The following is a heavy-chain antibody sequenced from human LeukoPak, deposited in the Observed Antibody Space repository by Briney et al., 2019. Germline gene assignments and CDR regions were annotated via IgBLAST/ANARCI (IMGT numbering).Heavy chain of an antibody. CDR3: GRATVVTWDC. CDR1: GFTFSSYE. V-gene: IGHV3-48*03. J-gene: IGHJ4*02. D-gene: IGHD4-23*01. CDR2: ISASGSTR. Sequence: GGSLRLSCAASGFTFSSYEMNWVRQAPGKGLEWVSYISASGSTRYYADSVKGRFTSSRDNAKNSLYLQMDSLRAEDTAVYYCGRATVVTWDCWGQGTLVTVSS.